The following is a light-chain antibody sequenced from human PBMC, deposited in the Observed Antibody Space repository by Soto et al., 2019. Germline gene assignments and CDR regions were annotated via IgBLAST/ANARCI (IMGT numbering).Light chain of an antibody. Sequence: QSMLTQPSPLPRSPGLSVAISSSPTSRDIGGSASFSWSQQHPGTAPKLMIYDVSKWPSGVPDRCSGSKSGNTASLTISGLHAKEKTEYYSSSYAGTYTYVVGTGTKVPV. CDR3: SSYAGTYTYV. V-gene: IGLV2-11*01. CDR2: DVS. CDR1: SRDIGGSAS. J-gene: IGLJ1*01.